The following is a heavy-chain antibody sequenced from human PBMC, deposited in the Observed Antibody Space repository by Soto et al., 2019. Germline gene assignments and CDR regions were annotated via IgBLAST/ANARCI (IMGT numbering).Heavy chain of an antibody. CDR2: ISGGGGSA. CDR3: VKAHSGSYRTPFDF. Sequence: EVQLLESGGALVQPGGSLRLSCAASGFTFSSYAMSWVRQAPGKGLEWVSGISGGGGSAYHTDSVKGRFTISRDNSKNTLYLQMNSLRAEDTAVYYCVKAHSGSYRTPFDFWGQGTLVTVSS. V-gene: IGHV3-23*01. D-gene: IGHD1-26*01. CDR1: GFTFSSYA. J-gene: IGHJ4*02.